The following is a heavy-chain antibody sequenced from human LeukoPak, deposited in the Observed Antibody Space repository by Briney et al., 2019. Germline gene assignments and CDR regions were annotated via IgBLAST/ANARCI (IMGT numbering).Heavy chain of an antibody. D-gene: IGHD1-26*01. CDR1: GFTFSSYS. CDR2: ISSSSSYI. V-gene: IGHV3-21*01. Sequence: GGSLRLSCAASGFTFSSYSMNWVRQAPGKGLEWVSSISSSSSYIYYADSVKGRFTISRDNAKNSLYLQMNSPRAEDTAVYYCARAPKGANSWFDPWGQGTLVTVSS. J-gene: IGHJ5*02. CDR3: ARAPKGANSWFDP.